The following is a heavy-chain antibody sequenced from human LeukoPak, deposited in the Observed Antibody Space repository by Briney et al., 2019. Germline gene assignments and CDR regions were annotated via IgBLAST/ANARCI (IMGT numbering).Heavy chain of an antibody. J-gene: IGHJ4*02. Sequence: PGASVKVSCKASGYTFSGQYMHWIRQAPGQGLEYMGWINPNSGGTNYAQNFQGRVTMTRDTSISTAYMELSRLRSDDTAVYYCARDWGYYDSSGYYDYWGQGTLVTVSS. CDR1: GYTFSGQY. CDR3: ARDWGYYDSSGYYDY. D-gene: IGHD3-22*01. V-gene: IGHV1-2*02. CDR2: INPNSGGT.